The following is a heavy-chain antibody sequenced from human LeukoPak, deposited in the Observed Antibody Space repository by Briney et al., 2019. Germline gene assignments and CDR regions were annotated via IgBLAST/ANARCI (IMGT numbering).Heavy chain of an antibody. CDR1: GGTFISYT. V-gene: IGHV1-69*17. J-gene: IGHJ5*02. D-gene: IGHD2-21*01. CDR3: ARDPPRIVGTTIADP. CDR2: IIPIFGIA. Sequence: SVKVPCKASGGTFISYTISWVRQAPGRGLEWMGGIIPIFGIANYAQKFQGRVTITADKSTSTAYMELRSLRSEDTAVYYCARDPPRIVGTTIADPWGQGTLVTVSS.